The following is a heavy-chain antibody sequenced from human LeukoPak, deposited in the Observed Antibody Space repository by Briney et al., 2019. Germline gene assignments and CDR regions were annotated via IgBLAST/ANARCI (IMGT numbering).Heavy chain of an antibody. J-gene: IGHJ4*02. V-gene: IGHV1-2*02. CDR1: GYTFTGYY. D-gene: IGHD3-22*01. CDR3: ARGWPTGRVVVITPFDY. CDR2: INPNSGGT. Sequence: ASVKVSCKASGYTFTGYYMHWVRLAPGQGLEWMGWINPNSGGTNYAQKFQGRVTMTRDTSISTAYMELSRLISDDTAAYYCARGWPTGRVVVITPFDYWGQGTLVTVSS.